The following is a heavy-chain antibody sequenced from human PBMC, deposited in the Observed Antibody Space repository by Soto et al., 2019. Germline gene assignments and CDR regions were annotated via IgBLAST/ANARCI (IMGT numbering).Heavy chain of an antibody. CDR3: CGGDCYRIYYYYGMDV. Sequence: GGSLRLSCSASGFTFSSYAMHWVRQAPGKGLEYVSAISSNGGSTYYADSVKGRFTISRDNSKNTLYLQMSSLRAEDTAVYRGCGGDCYRIYYYYGMDVWGQGTTVTVSS. J-gene: IGHJ6*02. D-gene: IGHD2-21*02. CDR2: ISSNGGST. V-gene: IGHV3-64D*06. CDR1: GFTFSSYA.